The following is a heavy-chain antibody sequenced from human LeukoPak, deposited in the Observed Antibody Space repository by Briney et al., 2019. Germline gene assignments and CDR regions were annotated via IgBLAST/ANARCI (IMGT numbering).Heavy chain of an antibody. CDR3: ASDSRCTGITCPSPGADY. V-gene: IGHV3-7*01. CDR2: DGSEK. J-gene: IGHJ4*02. Sequence: DGSEKDYVDSVKGRFAISRDNTRNSLYLQMSSLRDEDTAVYYCASDSRCTGITCPSPGADYWGQGTLVTVSS. D-gene: IGHD2-8*02.